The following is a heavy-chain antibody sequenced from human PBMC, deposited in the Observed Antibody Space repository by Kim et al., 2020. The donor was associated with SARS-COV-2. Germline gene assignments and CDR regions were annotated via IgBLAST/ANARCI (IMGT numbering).Heavy chain of an antibody. Sequence: SQKVQGRVPITRDTSASTAYMELSSLRSEDTAVYYCARVPLYVAYGMDVWGQGTTVTVSS. V-gene: IGHV1-3*01. CDR3: ARVPLYVAYGMDV. J-gene: IGHJ6*02. D-gene: IGHD3-16*01.